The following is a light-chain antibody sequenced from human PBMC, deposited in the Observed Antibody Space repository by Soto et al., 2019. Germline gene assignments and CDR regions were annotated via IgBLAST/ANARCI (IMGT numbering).Light chain of an antibody. J-gene: IGKJ4*01. Sequence: DVVMTQSPLSLPVTLGQPASISCRSSQSLVYCDGNTYLNWYQQMPGQSPRRLIYKVSNRDAGDPHRCSGSGSATYITLKIGRLEAYDLGAYYYCMQATRWPLTFGGVTKVEIK. V-gene: IGKV2-30*01. CDR1: QSLVYCDGNTY. CDR3: MQATRWPLT. CDR2: KVS.